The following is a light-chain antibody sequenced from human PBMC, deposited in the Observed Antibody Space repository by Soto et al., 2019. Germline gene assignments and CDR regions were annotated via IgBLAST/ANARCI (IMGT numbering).Light chain of an antibody. J-gene: IGKJ1*01. Sequence: EIVLTQSPAILSLSPGERATLSCRASQSVSIYLAWYQQKPGQAPRLLIYDAFNRATGIPARFSGSGSGTDFTLPISSLEPEDFAVYYCQHRNNWPWTFGQGTKVEIK. CDR2: DAF. V-gene: IGKV3-11*01. CDR1: QSVSIY. CDR3: QHRNNWPWT.